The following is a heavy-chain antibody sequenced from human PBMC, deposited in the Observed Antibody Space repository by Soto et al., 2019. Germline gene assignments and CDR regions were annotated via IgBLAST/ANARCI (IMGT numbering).Heavy chain of an antibody. CDR2: IYFTGTT. CDR3: ARGGVDYYDSSGYYFSPYYFDY. V-gene: IGHV4-31*03. J-gene: IGHJ4*02. D-gene: IGHD3-22*01. Sequence: SETLSLTCTVSGGSISNGGYYWSWIRQHPGKGLEYIGYIYFTGTTYYNPSLKSRVTMSVDTSKNQFSLNLSSVTAADTAVYYCARGGVDYYDSSGYYFSPYYFDYWGQGTLVTVSS. CDR1: GGSISNGGYY.